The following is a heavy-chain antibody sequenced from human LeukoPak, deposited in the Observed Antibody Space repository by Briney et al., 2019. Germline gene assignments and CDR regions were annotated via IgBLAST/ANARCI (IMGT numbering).Heavy chain of an antibody. CDR1: GGSISTYY. J-gene: IGHJ3*02. Sequence: SETLSLTWTVPGGSISTYYWSWVRRPPGKGMGWIGQIFYSGSTNYNPALKSRITISVDTYKNQFSLKLNSVTAADAAVYYCGRHTYYCSGGASWNDDFGIWGKGTMVTVAS. CDR2: IFYSGST. D-gene: IGHD2-15*01. CDR3: GRHTYYCSGGASWNDDFGI. V-gene: IGHV4-59*01.